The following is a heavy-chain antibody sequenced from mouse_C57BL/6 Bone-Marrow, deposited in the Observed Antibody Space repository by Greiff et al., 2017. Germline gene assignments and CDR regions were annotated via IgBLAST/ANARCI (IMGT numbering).Heavy chain of an antibody. CDR1: GYTFTSYW. CDR3: ARRWDAMDY. CDR2: IDPSDSYT. Sequence: QVQLQQPGAELVMPGASVKLSCKASGYTFTSYWMHWVKQRPGQGLEWIGEIDPSDSYTNYNQKFKGKSTLTVDKSSSTAYLLLSSLTSADSAVYYGARRWDAMDYWGQGTSVTVSS. V-gene: IGHV1-69*01. D-gene: IGHD2-3*01. J-gene: IGHJ4*01.